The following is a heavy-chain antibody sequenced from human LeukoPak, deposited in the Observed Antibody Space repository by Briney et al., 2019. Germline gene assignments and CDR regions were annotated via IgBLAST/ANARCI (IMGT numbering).Heavy chain of an antibody. D-gene: IGHD6-19*01. CDR1: GFTFSSYS. CDR2: ISWNSGSI. J-gene: IGHJ4*02. V-gene: IGHV3-9*01. CDR3: TKDLSIAVAGTIDY. Sequence: PGGSLRLSCAASGFTFSSYSMNWVRQAPGKGLEWVSGISWNSGSIGYADSVKGRFTISRDNAKNSLYLQMNSLRAEDTAFYYCTKDLSIAVAGTIDYWGQGTLVTVSS.